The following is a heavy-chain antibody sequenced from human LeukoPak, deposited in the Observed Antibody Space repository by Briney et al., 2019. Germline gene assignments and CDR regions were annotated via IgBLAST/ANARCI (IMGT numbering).Heavy chain of an antibody. J-gene: IGHJ4*02. D-gene: IGHD2-15*01. CDR1: GFTFSSYA. V-gene: IGHV3-64*01. CDR3: AREYCSGGSCQYYFDY. Sequence: PGGSLRLSCAASGFTFSSYAMHWVRQAPGKGLEYVSGISSDGGSPFHVNSVKGRFTISRDNSKNTLYLQMGSLRAEDMAVYYCAREYCSGGSCQYYFDYWGQGILVTVSS. CDR2: ISSDGGSP.